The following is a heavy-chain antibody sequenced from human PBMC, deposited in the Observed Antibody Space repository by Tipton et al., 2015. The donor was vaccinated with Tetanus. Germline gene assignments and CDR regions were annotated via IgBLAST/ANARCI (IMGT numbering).Heavy chain of an antibody. CDR1: GFTFHDYA. CDR2: ISSTSRYI. Sequence: SLRLSCAASGFTFHDYAIHWVRQLTGKGLEWVSSISSTSRYIYYADSLKGRVTISRDNAKNSVSLLMESLRAEDTAIYYCATGLTFDYWGQGALVTVSS. J-gene: IGHJ4*02. D-gene: IGHD3-10*01. CDR3: ATGLTFDY. V-gene: IGHV3-21*01.